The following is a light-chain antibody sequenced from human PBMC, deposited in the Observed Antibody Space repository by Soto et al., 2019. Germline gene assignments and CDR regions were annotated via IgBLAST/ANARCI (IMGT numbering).Light chain of an antibody. CDR3: QQYYSTPQT. CDR1: QSVLYSSNNKNY. V-gene: IGKV4-1*01. Sequence: DIVMTQSQDSLAVSLGERATINCKSSQSVLYSSNNKNYLAWYQQKPGQPPKLLIYWASTRESGVPDRFSGSGSGTVFTLTTSSLQAEDVAVYYCQQYYSTPQTFGQGTKLEIK. J-gene: IGKJ2*01. CDR2: WAS.